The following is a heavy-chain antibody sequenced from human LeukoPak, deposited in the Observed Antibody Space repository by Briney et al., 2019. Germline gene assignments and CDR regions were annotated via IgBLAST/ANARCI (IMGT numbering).Heavy chain of an antibody. V-gene: IGHV3-7*01. Sequence: GGSLRLSCAASGFTFSRYLMTWLRQAPGKGPEWLSNIEEDGSAKYYLGSVKCRFTISRDNAEKSLYLQMNSMRAEDTAVYYCARTSKWNYEVWFDYWGQGTLVTVSS. CDR2: IEEDGSAK. D-gene: IGHD1-7*01. CDR1: GFTFSRYL. J-gene: IGHJ4*02. CDR3: ARTSKWNYEVWFDY.